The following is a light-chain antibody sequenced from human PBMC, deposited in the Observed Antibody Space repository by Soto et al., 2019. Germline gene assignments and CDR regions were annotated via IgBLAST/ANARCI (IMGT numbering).Light chain of an antibody. CDR1: IHYDF. J-gene: IGLJ1*01. CDR2: EVS. CDR3: GSYTSSSNYV. V-gene: IGLV2-14*01. Sequence: QSALTQPASVSGSPGQSITISCTGYIHYDFVSWYQQHPGTAPKLVIYEVSNRPSGTSDRFSGSKSGHTASLTISGLQTDDEAVYYCGSYTSSSNYVFGTGTKLTVL.